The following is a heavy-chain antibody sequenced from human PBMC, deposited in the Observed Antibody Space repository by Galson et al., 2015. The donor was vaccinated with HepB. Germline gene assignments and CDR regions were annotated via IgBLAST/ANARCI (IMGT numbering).Heavy chain of an antibody. Sequence: SLRLSCAASGFTFSSYAMSWVRQAPGKGLEWVSAISGSGGSTYYADSVKGRFTISRDNSKNTLYLQMNSLRAEDTAVYYCAKDPARIVGATHLDYWGQGTLVTVSS. J-gene: IGHJ4*02. CDR2: ISGSGGST. V-gene: IGHV3-23*01. D-gene: IGHD1-26*01. CDR1: GFTFSSYA. CDR3: AKDPARIVGATHLDY.